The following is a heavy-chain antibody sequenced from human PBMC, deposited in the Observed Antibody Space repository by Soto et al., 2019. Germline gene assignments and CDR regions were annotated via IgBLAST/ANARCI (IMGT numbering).Heavy chain of an antibody. J-gene: IGHJ4*02. V-gene: IGHV4-59*08. CDR1: GGSISSYY. D-gene: IGHD4-17*01. CDR3: ARSYGDYVEGYYFDY. Sequence: SETLSLTCTVSGGSISSYYWSWIRQPPGKGLEWIGYIYYSGSTNYNPSLKSRVTISVDTSKNQFSLKLSSVTAADTAVYYCARSYGDYVEGYYFDYWSQGTLVTVSS. CDR2: IYYSGST.